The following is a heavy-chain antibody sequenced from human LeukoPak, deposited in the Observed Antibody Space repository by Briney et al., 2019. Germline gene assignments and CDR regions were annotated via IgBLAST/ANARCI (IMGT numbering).Heavy chain of an antibody. V-gene: IGHV3-53*01. J-gene: IGHJ6*03. D-gene: IGHD6-19*01. CDR1: GFTVSSNS. CDR3: ARVADSSGWYPARYYYYYMDV. Sequence: PGGSLRLSCTVSGFTVSSNSMSWVRQAPGKGLEWVSFIYSDNTHYSDSVKGRFTISRDNAKNSLYLQMNSLRAEDTAVYYCARVADSSGWYPARYYYYYMDVWGKGTTVTVSS. CDR2: IYSDNT.